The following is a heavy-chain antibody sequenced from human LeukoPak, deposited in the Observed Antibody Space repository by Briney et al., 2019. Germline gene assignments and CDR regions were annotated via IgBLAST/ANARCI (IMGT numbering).Heavy chain of an antibody. J-gene: IGHJ6*02. D-gene: IGHD5-24*01. CDR1: GFTFNDYY. Sequence: GGSLRPSCAAAGFTFNDYYMSWLRQAPGKGLEWVSFISSSGSTIDYADSGKGRFTISRDTAKDSLYLQMNSLRAEDTAVYYCARARVRDGYNAIWSYNYGMYVWGQGHTVTVSS. V-gene: IGHV3-11*01. CDR3: ARARVRDGYNAIWSYNYGMYV. CDR2: ISSSGSTI.